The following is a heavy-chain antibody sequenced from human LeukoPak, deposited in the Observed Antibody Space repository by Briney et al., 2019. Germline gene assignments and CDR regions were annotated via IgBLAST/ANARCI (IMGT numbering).Heavy chain of an antibody. V-gene: IGHV3-20*04. CDR1: GFTFDDYG. CDR2: INWNGGST. J-gene: IGHJ4*02. Sequence: PGGSLRLSCAASGFTFDDYGMSWVRQAPGKGLEWVSGINWNGGSTGYADSVKGRFTISRDNAKNSLYLQMNSPRAEDTALYYCARASSDDYVWGSYRCFDYWGQGTLVTVSS. CDR3: ARASSDDYVWGSYRCFDY. D-gene: IGHD3-16*02.